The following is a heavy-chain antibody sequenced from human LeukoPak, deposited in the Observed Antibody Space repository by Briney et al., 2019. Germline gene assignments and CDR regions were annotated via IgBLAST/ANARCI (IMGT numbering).Heavy chain of an antibody. J-gene: IGHJ3*01. D-gene: IGHD2-15*01. CDR2: IYSGDNA. CDR3: ARDRGAGYCSGGGCYSAVFDL. CDR1: GVTVGSNY. Sequence: GGSLRLSCAASGVTVGSNYMSWVRQAPGKGLERVSVIYSGDNAYYADSVKGRFTISRDNSKNTLNLQMNGLRAEDTAVYYCARDRGAGYCSGGGCYSAVFDLWGQGTMVTVSS. V-gene: IGHV3-53*01.